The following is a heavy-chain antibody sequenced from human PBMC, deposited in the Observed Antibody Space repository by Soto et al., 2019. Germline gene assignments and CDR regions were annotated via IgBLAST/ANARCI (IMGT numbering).Heavy chain of an antibody. CDR3: ARGEGVSDERENWFDP. D-gene: IGHD1-1*01. V-gene: IGHV1-69*13. CDR1: RVAFSKFI. Sequence: GASVKVSCKASRVAFSKFIVTWVRQAPGLGLEWVGGIIPIFGTANYAQKFQGRVTITADESTSTSYMEVNNLRSEDPAVYYCARGEGVSDERENWFDPWGQGTLVTVSS. CDR2: IIPIFGTA. J-gene: IGHJ5*02.